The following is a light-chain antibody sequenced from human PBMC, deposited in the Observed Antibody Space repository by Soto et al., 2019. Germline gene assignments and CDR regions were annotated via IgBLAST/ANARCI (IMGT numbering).Light chain of an antibody. V-gene: IGLV2-8*01. CDR2: EVN. J-gene: IGLJ1*01. CDR3: SSYAGNNNLYV. CDR1: SSDVGTYNY. Sequence: QSVLTQPPSASGSPGQSVTISCTGTSSDVGTYNYVSWYQQHPGKAPKLMIYEVNKRPAGVPDRFSGSKSGIMASLTVSGRQAEDEADYYCSSYAGNNNLYVFGTGTKVTVL.